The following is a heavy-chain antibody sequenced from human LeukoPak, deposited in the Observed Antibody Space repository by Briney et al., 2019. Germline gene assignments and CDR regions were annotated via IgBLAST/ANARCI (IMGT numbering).Heavy chain of an antibody. V-gene: IGHV4-30-2*01. CDR1: GGSISSGGYY. Sequence: KSSETLSLTCTVSGGSISSGGYYWSWIRQPPGKGLEWIGYIYHSGSTYYNPSLKSRVTISVDTSKNQFSLKLSSVIAADTVVYYCARHLGARRWFDYWGQGTLVTVSS. CDR2: IYHSGST. J-gene: IGHJ4*02. CDR3: ARHLGARRWFDY.